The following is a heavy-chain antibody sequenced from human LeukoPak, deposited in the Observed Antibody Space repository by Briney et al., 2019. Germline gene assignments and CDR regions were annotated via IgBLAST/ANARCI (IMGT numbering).Heavy chain of an antibody. CDR3: AKDREEYSSSDSEDY. CDR2: VSTGSNYI. D-gene: IGHD6-6*01. J-gene: IGHJ4*02. CDR1: GFTFSSYS. V-gene: IGHV3-21*01. Sequence: PGGSLRLSCTASGFTFSSYSLNWVRQAPGKGLEWVSSVSTGSNYIYYADSVKGRFTISRDNDKNSLYLQMNSLRVEDTAVYYCAKDREEYSSSDSEDYWGQGTLVTVSS.